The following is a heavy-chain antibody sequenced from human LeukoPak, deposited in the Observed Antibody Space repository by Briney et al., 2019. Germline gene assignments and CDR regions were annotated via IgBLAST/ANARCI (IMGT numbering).Heavy chain of an antibody. J-gene: IGHJ4*02. Sequence: GGSLRLSCAASGFTLDDYAMHWVRQAPGKGLEWVSGISWNSGSIGYADSVKGRFTISRDNAKNSLYLQMNSLRAEDTALYYCAKDGYSSSWTGVDYWGQGTLVTVSS. V-gene: IGHV3-9*01. D-gene: IGHD6-13*01. CDR3: AKDGYSSSWTGVDY. CDR2: ISWNSGSI. CDR1: GFTLDDYA.